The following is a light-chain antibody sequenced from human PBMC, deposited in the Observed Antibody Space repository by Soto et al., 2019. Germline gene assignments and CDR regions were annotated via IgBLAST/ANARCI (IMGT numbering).Light chain of an antibody. Sequence: DIRITQSRSSLSASAGDRATITCRASQSISSYLTWYQQKPGKAPRLLMFAASSLQSGVPSRFGGSESGEDFTLTISSLQPEHFATYYCQQSYRTPRTFGQGTKVDIK. CDR2: AAS. CDR1: QSISSY. J-gene: IGKJ1*01. V-gene: IGKV1-39*01. CDR3: QQSYRTPRT.